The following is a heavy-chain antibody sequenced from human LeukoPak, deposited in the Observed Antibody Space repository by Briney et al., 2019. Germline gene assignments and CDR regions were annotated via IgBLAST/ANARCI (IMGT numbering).Heavy chain of an antibody. CDR3: ARGTEARYCSSTSCRVYGMDV. CDR1: GGSFSGYY. D-gene: IGHD2-2*01. J-gene: IGHJ6*02. Sequence: PSETLSLTCAVYGGSFSGYYWSLIRQPPGKGLEWIGEINHSGSTNYNPSLKSRVTISVDTSKNQFSLKLSSVTAADTAVYYCARGTEARYCSSTSCRVYGMDVWGQGTTVTVSS. CDR2: INHSGST. V-gene: IGHV4-34*01.